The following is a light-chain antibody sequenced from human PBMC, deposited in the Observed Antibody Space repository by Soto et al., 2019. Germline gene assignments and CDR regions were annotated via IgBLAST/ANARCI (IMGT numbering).Light chain of an antibody. V-gene: IGKV3D-15*01. CDR2: GAS. CDR3: QQYNNWPPWT. CDR1: QSVSSN. Sequence: EIVMTQSPATLSVSPGERATLSCRASQSVSSNLAWYQQKPGQAPRLLIYGASTRATGIPARFSGSGSGTEFTLTTSSLQSEDVAGYYCQQYNNWPPWTFGQGTKVEIK. J-gene: IGKJ1*01.